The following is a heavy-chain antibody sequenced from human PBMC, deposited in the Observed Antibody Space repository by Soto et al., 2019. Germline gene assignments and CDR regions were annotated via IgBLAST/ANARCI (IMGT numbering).Heavy chain of an antibody. CDR3: ARNPANTGYFEY. CDR2: MNPNTGNT. Sequence: QVQLVQSGAEVKKPGASVKVSCKASGYTFTSYDINWVRQAPGQGLEWMGWMNPNTGNTGYAQKFQGRFILTRDTSISTAYMELSSLTSEDTDEYYCARNPANTGYFEYWGQGTLVTVSS. D-gene: IGHD2-8*02. V-gene: IGHV1-8*01. CDR1: GYTFTSYD. J-gene: IGHJ4*02.